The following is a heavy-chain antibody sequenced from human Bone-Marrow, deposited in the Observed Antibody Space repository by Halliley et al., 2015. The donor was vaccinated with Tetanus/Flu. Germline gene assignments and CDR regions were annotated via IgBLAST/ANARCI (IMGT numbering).Heavy chain of an antibody. J-gene: IGHJ4*02. CDR1: GFTFSNTW. CDR3: TTHSSSYYYEY. D-gene: IGHD6-6*01. CDR2: IKSETHGGTT. Sequence: SGFTFSNTWLSWVRQDPEKGLAWVGRIKSETHGGTTDYPAPVKGRFTVSRDDSKDTLYLHMNDLKSEDTAVYFCTTHSSSYYYEYWGQGTRVTVSS. V-gene: IGHV3-15*01.